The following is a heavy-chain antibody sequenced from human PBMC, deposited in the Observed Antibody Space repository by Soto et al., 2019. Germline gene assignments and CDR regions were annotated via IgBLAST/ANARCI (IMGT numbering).Heavy chain of an antibody. D-gene: IGHD2-21*02. J-gene: IGHJ6*02. CDR3: AREDDGGDRDYYGLDV. Sequence: QVQLQESGPGLVRPSQTLSLTCTVSGGSISTDHYHWTWIRQTPGKGLERSGYIHYSGSIHFNPSLQSRVCMSVDTYKNLFSLTLSSVTAADTALYFCAREDDGGDRDYYGLDVWGQGTTVTVSS. CDR2: IHYSGSI. V-gene: IGHV4-30-4*01. CDR1: GGSISTDHYH.